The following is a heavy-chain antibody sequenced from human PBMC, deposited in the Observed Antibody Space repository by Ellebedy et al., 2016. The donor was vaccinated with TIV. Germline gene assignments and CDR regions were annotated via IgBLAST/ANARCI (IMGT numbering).Heavy chain of an antibody. V-gene: IGHV4-39*01. CDR1: GGSLDTTNVY. CDR3: ASGEVVLSAAAGACFDY. CDR2: IYYSGST. J-gene: IGHJ4*02. Sequence: SETLSLTCTVSGGSLDTTNVYWGWIRQPPGKGLEWIGSIYYSGSTYYNPSLKSRVTISVDTSKNQFSLKLSSVTAADTAVYYCASGEVVLSAAAGACFDYWGQGTLVTVSS. D-gene: IGHD6-13*01.